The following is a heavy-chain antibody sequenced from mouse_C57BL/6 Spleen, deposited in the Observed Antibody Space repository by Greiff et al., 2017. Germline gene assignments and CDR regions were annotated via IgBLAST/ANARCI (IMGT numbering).Heavy chain of an antibody. D-gene: IGHD1-1*01. J-gene: IGHJ1*03. V-gene: IGHV5-16*01. CDR2: INYDGSST. CDR3: ARDYYYGAYFDV. CDR1: GFTFSDYY. Sequence: EVKLVESEGGLVQPGSSMKLSCTASGFTFSDYYMAWVRQVPEKGLEWVANINYDGSSTYYLDSLKSRFIISRDNAKNILYLQMSSLKSEDTATYYCARDYYYGAYFDVWGTGTTVTVSS.